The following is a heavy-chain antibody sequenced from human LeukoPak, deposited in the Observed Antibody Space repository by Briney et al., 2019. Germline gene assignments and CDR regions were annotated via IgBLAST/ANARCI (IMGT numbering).Heavy chain of an antibody. Sequence: ASVKVSCKVSGYTLTELSMHWVRQAPGKGLEWMGGFDPEDGETIYAQKFQGRVTMTEDTSTDTAYMELSSLRSEDTAVHYCATELVVTAIASFDYWGQGTLVTVSS. V-gene: IGHV1-24*01. CDR3: ATELVVTAIASFDY. J-gene: IGHJ4*02. CDR1: GYTLTELS. CDR2: FDPEDGET. D-gene: IGHD2-21*02.